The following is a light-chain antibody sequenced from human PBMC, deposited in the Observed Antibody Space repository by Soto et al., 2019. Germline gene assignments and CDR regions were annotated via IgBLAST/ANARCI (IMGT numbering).Light chain of an antibody. CDR2: AAS. V-gene: IGKV1-39*01. Sequence: DFQMTQSPSSLSASVGDTVTITCRASQSISVHLNWYQQKGGKVPKLLIYAASNLYSGVPSRFSGSGSETDFALTISSLQPEDFATYYCQQSYITPHTLGQGTRLEIK. CDR1: QSISVH. CDR3: QQSYITPHT. J-gene: IGKJ2*01.